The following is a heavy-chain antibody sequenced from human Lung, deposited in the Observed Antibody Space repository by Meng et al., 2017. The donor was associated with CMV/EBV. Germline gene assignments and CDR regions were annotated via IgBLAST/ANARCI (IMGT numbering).Heavy chain of an antibody. CDR2: INPNSGGT. D-gene: IGHD3-3*01. CDR1: GYTFVGHY. Sequence: ASVKVSCKASGYTFVGHYMHWVRQAPGQGLEWMGWINPNSGGTNYAQKFQGRVTMTRDTSINTAYMELSRLRSDDTAVYYCARDVNSRSGYVYYYYGMDVWGQGTTVTVSS. V-gene: IGHV1-2*02. CDR3: ARDVNSRSGYVYYYYGMDV. J-gene: IGHJ6*02.